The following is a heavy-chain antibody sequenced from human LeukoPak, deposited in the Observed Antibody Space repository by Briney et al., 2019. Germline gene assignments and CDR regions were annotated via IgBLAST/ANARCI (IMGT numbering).Heavy chain of an antibody. J-gene: IGHJ5*02. V-gene: IGHV1-18*01. CDR2: ISAYNGNT. Sequence: ASVTVSFKSSVYTFTNYGISWVRQAPGQGLEWMGWISAYNGNTNYAQKLQGRVTMTTDTSTSTAYMELRSLRSDDTAVYYCAREAAAGTWWFDPWGQGTLVTVSS. D-gene: IGHD6-13*01. CDR1: VYTFTNYG. CDR3: AREAAAGTWWFDP.